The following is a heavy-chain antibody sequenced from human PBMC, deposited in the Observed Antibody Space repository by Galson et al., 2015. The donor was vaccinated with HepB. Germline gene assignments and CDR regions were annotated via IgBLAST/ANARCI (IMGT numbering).Heavy chain of an antibody. CDR2: ISTNTGNP. D-gene: IGHD3-22*01. J-gene: IGHJ4*02. Sequence: SVKVSCKASGYTFTSYAMNWVRQAPGQGLEWMGWISTNTGNPTYAQGFTGRFVFSLDTSVSTAYLQISSLKAEDTAVYYCARVGYYYDSSGYLDYWGQGTLVTVSS. V-gene: IGHV7-4-1*02. CDR3: ARVGYYYDSSGYLDY. CDR1: GYTFTSYA.